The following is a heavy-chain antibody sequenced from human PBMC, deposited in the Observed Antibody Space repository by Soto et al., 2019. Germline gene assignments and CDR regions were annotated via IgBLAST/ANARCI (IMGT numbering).Heavy chain of an antibody. CDR2: ISGSGSST. J-gene: IGHJ4*02. CDR1: GFTFSSYA. CDR3: AKGDRNQPAVFDY. Sequence: DVQLLESGGGLLVQPGGSLRLSCAASGFTFSSYAMSWVRQAPGKGLGWVPGISGSGSSTYYVDSVKGRFTISRDNSKKTLSLQMNSLRADDTAVYYCAKGDRNQPAVFDYWGQGTLVTVSS. V-gene: IGHV3-23*01. D-gene: IGHD2-2*01.